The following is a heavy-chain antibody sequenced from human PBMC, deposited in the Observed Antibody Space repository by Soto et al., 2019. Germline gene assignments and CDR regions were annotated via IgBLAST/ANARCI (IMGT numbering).Heavy chain of an antibody. Sequence: GGSLRLSCAASGFTFSSYGMHWVRQAPGKGLEWVAVIWYDGSNKYYADSVKGRFTISRDNSKNTLYLQMNSLRAEDTAVYYCARSWATVNPAGWFDPWGQGTLVTVSS. CDR2: IWYDGSNK. D-gene: IGHD4-4*01. CDR1: GFTFSSYG. CDR3: ARSWATVNPAGWFDP. J-gene: IGHJ5*02. V-gene: IGHV3-33*01.